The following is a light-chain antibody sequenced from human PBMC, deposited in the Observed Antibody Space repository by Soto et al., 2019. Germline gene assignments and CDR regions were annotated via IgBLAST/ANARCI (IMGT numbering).Light chain of an antibody. V-gene: IGLV2-14*01. CDR2: EVS. Sequence: QSVLTQPASVSGYPGQSITISCTGRSSDVGGYNYVSWYQQHPGKAPKFMIYEVSRRPSGVSNRFSGSKSGNTASLTVSGFQAEDEADYYCSSYTTSNTYVFGTGTKVTVL. J-gene: IGLJ1*01. CDR3: SSYTTSNTYV. CDR1: SSDVGGYNY.